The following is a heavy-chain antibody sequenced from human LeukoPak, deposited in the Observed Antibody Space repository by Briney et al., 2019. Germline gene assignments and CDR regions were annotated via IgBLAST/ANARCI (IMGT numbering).Heavy chain of an antibody. D-gene: IGHD6-19*01. V-gene: IGHV3-30*02. CDR3: AKSWGYEQWPDY. CDR2: IRYDGSNR. J-gene: IGHJ4*02. CDR1: GFTFSSYG. Sequence: GGSLRLSCAASGFTFSSYGMHWVRQAPGKGLEWVAFIRYDGSNRYYADSVKGRFTISRDNSKNTLYLQMNSLRAEDTAVYYCAKSWGYEQWPDYWGQGTLVTVSS.